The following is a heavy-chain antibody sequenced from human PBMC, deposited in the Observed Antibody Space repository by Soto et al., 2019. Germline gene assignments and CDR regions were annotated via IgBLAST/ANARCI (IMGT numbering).Heavy chain of an antibody. Sequence: GGSLRLSCAASGFTFNSYSMNWVCQAPGKGLEWVSYISSSSTTKYYTDSVKGRFTISRDNAKNSLYLQMNSLRDDDTAVYYCARPSSGWENWLDPWGQGTLVTVSS. V-gene: IGHV3-48*02. CDR3: ARPSSGWENWLDP. CDR2: ISSSSTTK. D-gene: IGHD6-19*01. J-gene: IGHJ5*02. CDR1: GFTFNSYS.